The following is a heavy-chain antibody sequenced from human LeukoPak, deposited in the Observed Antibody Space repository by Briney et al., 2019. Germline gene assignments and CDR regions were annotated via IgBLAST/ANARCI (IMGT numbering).Heavy chain of an antibody. CDR3: ARHLGYCSSTSCRQSNWFDP. CDR1: GGSISSSSYY. V-gene: IGHV4-39*01. Sequence: SETLSLTCTVSGGSISSSSYYWGWIRQPPGKGLEWIGGIYYSGSTYYNPSLKSRVTISVDTSKNQFSLKLSSVTAADTAVYYCARHLGYCSSTSCRQSNWFDPWGQGTLVTVSS. CDR2: IYYSGST. J-gene: IGHJ5*02. D-gene: IGHD2-2*01.